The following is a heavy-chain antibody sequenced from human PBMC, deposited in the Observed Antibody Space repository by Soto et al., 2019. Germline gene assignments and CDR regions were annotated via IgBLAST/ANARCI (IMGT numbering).Heavy chain of an antibody. CDR2: IWNDGNGY. CDR1: GFTFKNYG. Sequence: GGSLRLSCAASGFTFKNYGMHLVRQAPGKGLEWVAVIWNDGNGYYYANSVKGRFTISRDNSKNTLYLQMSSLRVEDTAVYYCARRQISPPTRGAASARGGMDVWGQGTTVTVSS. D-gene: IGHD6-13*01. J-gene: IGHJ6*02. CDR3: ARRQISPPTRGAASARGGMDV. V-gene: IGHV3-33*01.